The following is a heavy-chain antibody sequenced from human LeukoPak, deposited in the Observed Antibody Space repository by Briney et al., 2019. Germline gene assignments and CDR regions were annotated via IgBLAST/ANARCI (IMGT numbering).Heavy chain of an antibody. Sequence: GASVKVSCKHSVYTFTNYVITWVRQAPGQGLDWMGGMSAYTGYTNYAQKIQGGLTTTTDTFTSTAFMEVGSLISDGAGVYYCAIDSPQSSSDYWGQGTLVTVSS. CDR3: AIDSPQSSSDY. CDR2: MSAYTGYT. CDR1: VYTFTNYV. D-gene: IGHD6-6*01. J-gene: IGHJ4*02. V-gene: IGHV1-18*01.